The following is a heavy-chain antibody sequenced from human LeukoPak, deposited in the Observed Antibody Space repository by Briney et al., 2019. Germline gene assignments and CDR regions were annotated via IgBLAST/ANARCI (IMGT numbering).Heavy chain of an antibody. J-gene: IGHJ5*02. D-gene: IGHD3-9*01. Sequence: PSETLSLTCTVSGASVSSGSYSWNWIRQPPGKGLEWIGYIYYSGSTYYNPSLKSRVTISVDTSKNQFSLKLSSVTAADTAVYYCARGLRYFDWLLSASWFDPWGQGTLVTVSS. CDR2: IYYSGST. CDR3: ARGLRYFDWLLSASWFDP. V-gene: IGHV4-30-4*08. CDR1: GASVSSGSYS.